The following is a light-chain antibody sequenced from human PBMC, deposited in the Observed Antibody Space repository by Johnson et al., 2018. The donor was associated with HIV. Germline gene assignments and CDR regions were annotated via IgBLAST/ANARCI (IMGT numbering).Light chain of an antibody. V-gene: IGLV1-51*01. J-gene: IGLJ1*01. CDR1: SSNIGNNY. CDR2: DNN. CDR3: GTWDSSLSAGV. Sequence: QSVLTQPPSVSAAPGQKVTISCSGSSSNIGNNYVSWYQQLPGTAPKLLIYDNNKRPSGIPDRFSGSKSGTSATLGITGLQTGDEADYYCGTWDSSLSAGVVGTRTKVTFL.